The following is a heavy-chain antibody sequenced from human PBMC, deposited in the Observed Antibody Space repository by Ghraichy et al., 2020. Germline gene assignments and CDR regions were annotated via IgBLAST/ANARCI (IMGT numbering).Heavy chain of an antibody. CDR3: ARGTGGHTDY. D-gene: IGHD2-8*02. J-gene: IGHJ4*02. CDR1: GGSISSYY. CDR2: IYYSGST. Sequence: SETLSLTCTVSGGSISSYYWSWIRQPPGKGLEWIGYIYYSGSTNYNPSLKSRVTISVDTSKNQFSLKLSSVTAADTAVYYCARGTGGHTDYWGQGTLVTVSS. V-gene: IGHV4-59*01.